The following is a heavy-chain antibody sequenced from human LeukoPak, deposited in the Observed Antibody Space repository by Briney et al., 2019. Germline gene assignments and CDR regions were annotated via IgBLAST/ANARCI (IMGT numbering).Heavy chain of an antibody. Sequence: ASVKVSCKASGYTFTGYYMHWVRQAPGQGLEWMGWINSNSGGTNYAQKFQGRVTMTRDTSISTAYMELSRLRSDDTAVYYCARVPDYYDSSAYRDYWGQGTLVTVSS. V-gene: IGHV1-2*02. J-gene: IGHJ4*02. CDR3: ARVPDYYDSSAYRDY. CDR1: GYTFTGYY. CDR2: INSNSGGT. D-gene: IGHD3-22*01.